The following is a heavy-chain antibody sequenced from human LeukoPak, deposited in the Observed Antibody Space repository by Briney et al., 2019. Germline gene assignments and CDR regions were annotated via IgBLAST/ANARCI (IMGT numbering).Heavy chain of an antibody. CDR2: IYPGDSDT. Sequence: GESLKISCKGSGYSFTSYWIGWVRQMPGKGLEWMGIIYPGDSDTRYSPSFQGQVTISADKSISTAYLRWSSLKASDTAMYYCARERYYYDSSDQYFQHWGQGTLVTVSS. V-gene: IGHV5-51*01. CDR1: GYSFTSYW. CDR3: ARERYYYDSSDQYFQH. J-gene: IGHJ1*01. D-gene: IGHD3-22*01.